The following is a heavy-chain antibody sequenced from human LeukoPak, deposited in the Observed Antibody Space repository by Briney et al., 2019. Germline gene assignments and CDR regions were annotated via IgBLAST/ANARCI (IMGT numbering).Heavy chain of an antibody. CDR2: IYNSGST. Sequence: SETLSLTRAVSGDSISSGGYSWSWIRHPPGKGLEWIGYIYNSGSTKYNPSLKSRVTISVDTSKNQFSLKLSAVTAADTAVYYCARQTGSGLFILPGGQGTLVTVSS. CDR1: GDSISSGGYS. CDR3: ARQTGSGLFILP. J-gene: IGHJ4*02. D-gene: IGHD3/OR15-3a*01. V-gene: IGHV4-30-4*07.